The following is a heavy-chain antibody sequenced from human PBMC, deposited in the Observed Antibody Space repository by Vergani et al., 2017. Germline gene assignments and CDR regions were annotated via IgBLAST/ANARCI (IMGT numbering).Heavy chain of an antibody. CDR3: ARDRAGGTYYDFWSGYYEFDY. D-gene: IGHD3-3*01. V-gene: IGHV3-21*04. CDR2: ISSSSSYI. Sequence: EVQLVESGGGLVKPGGSLRLSCAASGFTFSSYSMNWVRQAPGKGLEWVSSISSSSSYIYYADSVKGRFTISRDNAKNSLYLQMNSLRAEDTAVYYCARDRAGGTYYDFWSGYYEFDYWGQGTLVTVSS. CDR1: GFTFSSYS. J-gene: IGHJ4*02.